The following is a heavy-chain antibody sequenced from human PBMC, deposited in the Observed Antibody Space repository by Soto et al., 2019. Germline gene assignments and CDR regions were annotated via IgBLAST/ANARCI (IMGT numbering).Heavy chain of an antibody. CDR2: ISGSGDST. D-gene: IGHD1-26*01. Sequence: EVQLLESGGGLVQPGGSLRLSCAASGFTFSSYAMSWVRQAPGKGLEWVSAISGSGDSTYYADSVKGRFTISRANSKNTLYLQMNSLRAEDTAVYYCAKRGVGFDFEYWGQGTLVTVSS. CDR3: AKRGVGFDFEY. V-gene: IGHV3-23*01. J-gene: IGHJ4*02. CDR1: GFTFSSYA.